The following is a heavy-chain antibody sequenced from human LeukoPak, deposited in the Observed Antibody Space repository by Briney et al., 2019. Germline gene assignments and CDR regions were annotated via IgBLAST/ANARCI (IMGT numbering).Heavy chain of an antibody. Sequence: GGSLRLSCAASGFTFSSYDMHWVRQAPGKGPKWVAIIRYDGSNENYVDSVKGRFTISRDNSKKTLYLQMNSLRAEDTAVYYCARSRYNLDYWGQGTLVTVSS. CDR3: ARSRYNLDY. CDR1: GFTFSSYD. D-gene: IGHD5-24*01. V-gene: IGHV3-33*01. CDR2: IRYDGSNE. J-gene: IGHJ4*02.